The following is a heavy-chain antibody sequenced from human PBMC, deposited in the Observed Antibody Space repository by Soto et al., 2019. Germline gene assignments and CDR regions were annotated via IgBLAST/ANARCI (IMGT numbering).Heavy chain of an antibody. J-gene: IGHJ4*02. CDR2: FSGGGGGT. Sequence: EVQLLDSGGGLVQPGGSLRLSCAVSGFTLSDYGVTWVRQAPGKGLEWVSGFSGGGGGTFYADSVKGRFTISRDDSKNTAYLQMNGLGVEDTAVYYCVRCNGFRDHWGQGTLVPVSS. D-gene: IGHD6-25*01. V-gene: IGHV3-23*01. CDR3: VRCNGFRDH. CDR1: GFTLSDYG.